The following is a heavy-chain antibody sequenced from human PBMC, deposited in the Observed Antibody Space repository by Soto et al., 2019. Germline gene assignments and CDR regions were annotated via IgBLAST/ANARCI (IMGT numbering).Heavy chain of an antibody. V-gene: IGHV3-23*01. J-gene: IGHJ4*02. D-gene: IGHD4-17*01. CDR1: GFTFSSYA. CDR3: AKEQHDYAFDY. Sequence: PGGSLRLSCSGSGFTFSSYAMTWVRQAPGKGLEWVSGIGDSGGYIYYADSVKGRFTISRDNSKNTLYLQMNSLRAEDTAVYYCAKEQHDYAFDYWGQGTLVTVSS. CDR2: IGDSGGYI.